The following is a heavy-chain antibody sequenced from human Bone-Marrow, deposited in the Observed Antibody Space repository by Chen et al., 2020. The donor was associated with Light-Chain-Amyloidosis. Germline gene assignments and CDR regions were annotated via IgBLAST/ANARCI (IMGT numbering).Heavy chain of an antibody. V-gene: IGHV3-23*04. CDR3: TRKGGYFDF. CDR1: GFNFSSFG. D-gene: IGHD3-10*01. CDR2: VSGSTVST. Sequence: EVQLVESGGGLVQPGGSLRLSCATSGFNFSSFGMSWVRQAPGKGLEWVSTVSGSTVSTYYAGAVKGRFIISRDNSKSTLYLQMNSLRAGDTAVYFCTRKGGYFDFWGQGSLVTVYS. J-gene: IGHJ4*02.